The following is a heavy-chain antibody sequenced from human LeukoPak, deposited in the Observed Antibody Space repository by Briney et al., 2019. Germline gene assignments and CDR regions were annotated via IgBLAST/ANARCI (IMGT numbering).Heavy chain of an antibody. CDR3: ATGPASAGPLHDAFDI. CDR1: GYTLTELS. J-gene: IGHJ3*02. D-gene: IGHD6-13*01. V-gene: IGHV1-24*01. Sequence: ASVNVSCKVSGYTLTELSRHWVRQAPGKGLEWMGGFDPEDGETIYPQNLQGRVTMTEDTSTDTAYMELSSVRSEDTAVYYCATGPASAGPLHDAFDIWGQGTMVTVSS. CDR2: FDPEDGET.